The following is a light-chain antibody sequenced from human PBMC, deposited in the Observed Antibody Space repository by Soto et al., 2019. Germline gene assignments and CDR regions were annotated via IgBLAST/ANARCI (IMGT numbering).Light chain of an antibody. J-gene: IGKJ2*01. CDR2: SAS. Sequence: EIVLTQSPGTLSLSPGERATLSCRASQTVSSNYLAWYQQKPGQAPRLLIYSASTRATGIPDRFSGSGSGTEFTLTISSLQSEDFAVYYCQQYNNWPYTFGQGTKVDTK. CDR3: QQYNNWPYT. V-gene: IGKV3D-15*01. CDR1: QTVSSN.